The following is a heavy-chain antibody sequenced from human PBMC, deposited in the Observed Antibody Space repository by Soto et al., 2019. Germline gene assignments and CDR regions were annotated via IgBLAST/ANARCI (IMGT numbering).Heavy chain of an antibody. V-gene: IGHV3-30*03. D-gene: IGHD1-1*01. CDR3: AGALENPYFYYGLNV. CDR2: TTYDGGIK. J-gene: IGHJ6*02. Sequence: GWRLSLSCAASGFSFSSYGMEWVSQATGKGLERVAATTYDGGIKHYVDSVKGRFTISRDNSKNTLYLQMNSLRVEDTATYYCAGALENPYFYYGLNVWGQGTTVTVSS. CDR1: GFSFSSYG.